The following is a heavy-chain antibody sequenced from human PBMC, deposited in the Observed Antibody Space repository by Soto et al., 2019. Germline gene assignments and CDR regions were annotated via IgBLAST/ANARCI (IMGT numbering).Heavy chain of an antibody. J-gene: IGHJ4*02. V-gene: IGHV3-74*01. CDR1: GFTFRSYW. CDR2: INTDGSTT. CDR3: IIDHTGYSDY. D-gene: IGHD3-9*01. Sequence: GESLKISCAVSGFTFRSYWMHWVRQAPGKGLVWVSRINTDGSTTSYADSVKGRFTISRDNAKNTLYLQMNSLRAEDTAVYYCIIDHTGYSDYWGQGTLVTVSS.